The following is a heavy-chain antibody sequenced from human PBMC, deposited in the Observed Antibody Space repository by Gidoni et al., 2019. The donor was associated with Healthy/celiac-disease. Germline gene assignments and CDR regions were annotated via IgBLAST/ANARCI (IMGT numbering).Heavy chain of an antibody. CDR2: ISYSGST. CDR3: ARVDGIEVGAKYYYYGMDV. CDR1: GASISRGGYY. D-gene: IGHD1-26*01. V-gene: IGHV4-31*03. J-gene: IGHJ6*02. Sequence: QVQLQESGPGLVKPSQTLYLTCTVPGASISRGGYYWSWIRQHPGKGLEWIGYISYSGSTYYNPSLKSGVTISVDTSKNQFSLKLSSVTAADTAVYYFARVDGIEVGAKYYYYGMDVWGQGTTVTVSS.